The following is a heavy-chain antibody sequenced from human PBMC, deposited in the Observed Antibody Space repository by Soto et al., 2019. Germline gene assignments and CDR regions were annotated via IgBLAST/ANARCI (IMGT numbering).Heavy chain of an antibody. D-gene: IGHD6-6*01. V-gene: IGHV4-31*03. Sequence: SETLSLTCTVSGGSISSGGYYWSWIRQHPGKGLEWIGYIYYSGSTYYNPSLKSRVTISVDTSKNQFSLKLSSVTAADTAVYYCATTIAARFDYWGQGTLVTVSS. J-gene: IGHJ4*02. CDR2: IYYSGST. CDR1: GGSISSGGYY. CDR3: ATTIAARFDY.